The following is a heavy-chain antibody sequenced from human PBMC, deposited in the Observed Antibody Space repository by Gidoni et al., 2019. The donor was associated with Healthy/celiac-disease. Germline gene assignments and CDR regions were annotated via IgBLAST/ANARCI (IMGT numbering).Heavy chain of an antibody. J-gene: IGHJ3*02. D-gene: IGHD3-3*01. CDR2: IYHSGST. CDR3: ARVLRFLEWLPWGAFDI. CDR1: GYSISSGYY. V-gene: IGHV4-38-2*02. Sequence: QVQLQESGPGLVKPSETLSLTCTVSGYSISSGYYWGWIRQPPGKGLEWIGSIYHSGSTYYNPSLKSRVTISVDTSKNQFSLKLSSVTAADMAVYYCARVLRFLEWLPWGAFDIWGQGTMVTVSS.